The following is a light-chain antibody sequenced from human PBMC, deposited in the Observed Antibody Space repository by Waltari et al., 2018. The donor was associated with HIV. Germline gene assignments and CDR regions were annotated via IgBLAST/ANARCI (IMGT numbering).Light chain of an antibody. CDR1: NGSIASHF. CDR2: DRY. V-gene: IGLV6-57*01. CDR3: QSYDLSERGV. J-gene: IGLJ3*02. Sequence: NFVLTQPHSVSESPGKTVTISCTRSNGSIASHFVQWFQQRPGTSPISLIYDRYHRPSGVPDRFSGSIDSSSNSASLTISGLKTEDEADYYCQSYDLSERGVFGGGTKLTVL.